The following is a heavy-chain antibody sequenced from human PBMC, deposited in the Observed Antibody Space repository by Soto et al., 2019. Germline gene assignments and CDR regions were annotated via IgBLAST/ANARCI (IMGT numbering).Heavy chain of an antibody. V-gene: IGHV4-31*03. D-gene: IGHD1-26*01. CDR1: GGSISSGGYY. CDR2: IYYSGSS. Sequence: QVQLQESGPGLVKPSQTLSLTCTVSGGSISSGGYYWSWIRQHPGKGLEWIGYIYYSGSSYYNPSLKSRVTISVDTSKHQFSLKLSSVTAAETAVYYCASYCSGSYYEYYFDYWGQGPLVTVSS. J-gene: IGHJ4*02. CDR3: ASYCSGSYYEYYFDY.